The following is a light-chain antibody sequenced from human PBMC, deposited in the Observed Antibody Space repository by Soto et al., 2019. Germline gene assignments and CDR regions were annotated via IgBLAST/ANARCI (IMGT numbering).Light chain of an antibody. V-gene: IGKV3-11*01. CDR1: QSVSSY. CDR3: QQRSNWPRALT. Sequence: EIVLTQSPATLSLSPGERATLSCRASQSVSSYLAWYQQKPGQAPRLLIYDASNRATGIPARFSGSGSGTAFTLTSSSLETEAFAVYYCQQRSNWPRALTFGGGTKVEIK. CDR2: DAS. J-gene: IGKJ4*01.